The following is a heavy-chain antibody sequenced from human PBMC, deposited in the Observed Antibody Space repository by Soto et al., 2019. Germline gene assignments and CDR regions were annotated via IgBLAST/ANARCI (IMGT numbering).Heavy chain of an antibody. V-gene: IGHV4-39*02. CDR1: GDSISTSSYY. J-gene: IGHJ4*02. CDR2: IYYSGAT. D-gene: IGHD1-7*01. CDR3: ARESGDNWDYEAY. Sequence: PSETLSLTCAVSGDSISTSSYYWGWIRQPPGKGLEWIASIYYSGATYYNPSLQSRVTISVDTSNNRFSLTLSSLTAADTAVYFCARESGDNWDYEAYWGQGTPVTVSS.